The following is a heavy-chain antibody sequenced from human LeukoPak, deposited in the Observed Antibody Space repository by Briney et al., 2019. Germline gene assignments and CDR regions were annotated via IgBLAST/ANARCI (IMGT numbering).Heavy chain of an antibody. CDR2: INPNSGGT. CDR1: GYTFTGYY. J-gene: IGHJ6*03. D-gene: IGHD2-15*01. Sequence: ASVKVSCKASGYTFTGYYMHWVRQAPGQGLEWMGWINPNSGGTNYAQKFQGRVTMTRDTSISTAYMELCRLRSDDTPVYYCARGPSGYCSGGACYYKSHYMDVWGKGTTVTISS. V-gene: IGHV1-2*02. CDR3: ARGPSGYCSGGACYYKSHYMDV.